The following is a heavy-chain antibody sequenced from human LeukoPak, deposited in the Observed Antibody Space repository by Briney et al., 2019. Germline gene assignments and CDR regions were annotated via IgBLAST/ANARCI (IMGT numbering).Heavy chain of an antibody. CDR2: INPSGGST. CDR1: GYTFTSYY. V-gene: IGHV1-46*01. CDR3: ACRSRRGFDP. Sequence: ASVKVSCKASGYTFTSYYMHWVRQAPGQGLEWMGIINPSGGSTSYAQKFQGRVTMTRDMSTSTVYMELSSLRPEDTAVYYCACRSRRGFDPWAREPWSPSPQ. J-gene: IGHJ5*02.